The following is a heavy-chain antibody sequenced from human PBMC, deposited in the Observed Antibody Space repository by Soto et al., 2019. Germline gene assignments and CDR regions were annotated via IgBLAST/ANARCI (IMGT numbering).Heavy chain of an antibody. CDR2: IYYSGST. J-gene: IGHJ6*03. Sequence: SETLSLTCTVSAGSISSYYWTWIRQPPGKGLEWIGYIYYSGSTNYNPSLKSRVTISVDTSKNQFSLKMNSVTAADTAVYYCARRSSRDYYYIDVWGKGTTVTVSS. V-gene: IGHV4-59*08. CDR1: AGSISSYY. CDR3: ARRSSRDYYYIDV.